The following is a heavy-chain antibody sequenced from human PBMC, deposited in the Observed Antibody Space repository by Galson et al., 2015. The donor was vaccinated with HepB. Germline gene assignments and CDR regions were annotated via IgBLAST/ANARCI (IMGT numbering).Heavy chain of an antibody. Sequence: SVKVSCKASGDTFNTYVFNWVRQAPGQGPEWMGGIIPFSGTANYAHKFQDRVKITADKATRTVYMELRSLKSEDTAVYFCARDGSKEGTDVERYPNIDYYMDVWGRGTPVTVSS. CDR2: IIPFSGTA. CDR3: ARDGSKEGTDVERYPNIDYYMDV. D-gene: IGHD3-3*01. J-gene: IGHJ6*03. CDR1: GDTFNTYV. V-gene: IGHV1-69*06.